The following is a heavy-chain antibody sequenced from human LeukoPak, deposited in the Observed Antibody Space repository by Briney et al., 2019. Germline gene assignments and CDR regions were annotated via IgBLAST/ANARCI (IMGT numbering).Heavy chain of an antibody. J-gene: IGHJ4*02. V-gene: IGHV3-30*18. CDR2: ASFDSQNI. Sequence: GGSLRLSCAASGFTFSIYGMHWVRQAPGKGLEWVAVASFDSQNIYYVDSVKGRFTISRDNSKNTLYLQMNSLRREDTAVYYCAKAQLPRHEPGNFYFDFWGQGTLVTVSS. CDR1: GFTFSIYG. D-gene: IGHD7-27*01. CDR3: AKAQLPRHEPGNFYFDF.